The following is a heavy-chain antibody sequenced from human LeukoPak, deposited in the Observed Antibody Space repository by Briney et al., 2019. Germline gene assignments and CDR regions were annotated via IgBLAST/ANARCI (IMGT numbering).Heavy chain of an antibody. D-gene: IGHD3-10*01. CDR2: ISWNSGSI. V-gene: IGHV3-9*01. CDR3: AKEPYYYGSGSYYYYGMDV. CDR1: GFTFDDYA. J-gene: IGHJ6*02. Sequence: SLRLSCAASGFTFDDYAMHWVRQAPGKGLEWVSGISWNSGSIGYADSVKGRFTISRDNAKNSLYLQMNSLRAEDTALYYCAKEPYYYGSGSYYYYGMDVWGQGTTVTVSS.